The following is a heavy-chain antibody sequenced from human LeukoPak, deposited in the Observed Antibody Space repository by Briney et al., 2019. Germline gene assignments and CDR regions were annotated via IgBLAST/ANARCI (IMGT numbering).Heavy chain of an antibody. J-gene: IGHJ4*02. D-gene: IGHD2-15*01. CDR2: IYWDDDK. CDR1: GFSLSSSGGA. CDR3: AHGIGSR. V-gene: IGHV2-5*02. Sequence: SGPTLLQPTRTLTLTFTFSGFSLSSSGGAVGWIRQPPGKALEWLALIYWDDDKRYHPSLKSMLTITKDTSKNQVVLTMTNMDPVDTATYYCAHGIGSRWSQGTLVTVSS.